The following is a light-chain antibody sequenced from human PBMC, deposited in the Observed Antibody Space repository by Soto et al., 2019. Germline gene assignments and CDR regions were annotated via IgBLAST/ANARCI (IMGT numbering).Light chain of an antibody. CDR1: QSIGTY. J-gene: IGKJ5*01. CDR3: QQFNSYPIT. V-gene: IGKV1-5*01. Sequence: DIQMTQYPSTLSASVGDRVTITCRASQSIGTYLNWFQQKPGKAPKLLIYEASSLESGVPSRFSGSGSGTEFTLTIGGLQPDDFATYYCQQFNSYPITFGQGTRLEVK. CDR2: EAS.